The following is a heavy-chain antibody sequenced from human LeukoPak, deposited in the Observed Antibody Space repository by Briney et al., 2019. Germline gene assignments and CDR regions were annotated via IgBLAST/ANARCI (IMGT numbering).Heavy chain of an antibody. CDR1: GFTFSSYV. J-gene: IGHJ4*02. Sequence: GGSLRLSCAASGFTFSSYVMHWVRQAPGKGLEWVANIKKDGSEKYYVDSVKGRFTISRDNAKNSLYLQMNSLRAEDAAVYYCARDLYRIVVVPHYFDYWGQGTLVTVSS. CDR2: IKKDGSEK. V-gene: IGHV3-7*01. CDR3: ARDLYRIVVVPHYFDY. D-gene: IGHD3-22*01.